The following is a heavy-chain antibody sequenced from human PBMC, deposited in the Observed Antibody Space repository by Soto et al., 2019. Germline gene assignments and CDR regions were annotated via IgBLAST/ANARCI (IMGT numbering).Heavy chain of an antibody. V-gene: IGHV4-59*01. J-gene: IGHJ5*02. CDR3: ARDRLANWFDP. CDR2: IYYSGST. D-gene: IGHD3-9*01. CDR1: GGSISTYY. Sequence: QGQLQESGPGLVKPSETLSLTCTVSGGSISTYYWSWIRQPPGKGLEWIGYIYYSGSTNYNPSLKSRGTISLDTSKTQVSLKLSSVTAADTAVYYCARDRLANWFDPWGQGTLVTVSS.